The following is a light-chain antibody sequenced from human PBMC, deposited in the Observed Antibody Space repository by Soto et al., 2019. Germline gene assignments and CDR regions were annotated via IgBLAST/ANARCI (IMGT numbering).Light chain of an antibody. CDR3: QQYGSSPLT. V-gene: IGKV1-39*01. Sequence: DIQMTQSPSSLSASVGDRVTITCRASQSISSYLNWYQQKPGKAPKVLIYAASSRATGIPDRFSGSGSGTDFTLTISRLEPEDFAVYYCQQYGSSPLTFGGGTKVEIK. J-gene: IGKJ4*01. CDR1: QSISSY. CDR2: AAS.